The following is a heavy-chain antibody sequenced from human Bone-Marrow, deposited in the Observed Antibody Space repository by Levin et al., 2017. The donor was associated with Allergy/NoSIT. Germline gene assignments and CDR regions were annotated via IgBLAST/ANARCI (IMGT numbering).Heavy chain of an antibody. J-gene: IGHJ4*02. CDR3: TREAYGAFHFDY. Sequence: SGGSLRLSCAASGFTFSDQYMDWVRQAPGKGLEWVGRIRNKANSYTTEYAASVKGRFTISRDDSKNSLYLQMNSLKTEDTAVYYCTREAYGAFHFDYWGQGTLVTVSS. D-gene: IGHD3-10*01. CDR1: GFTFSDQY. CDR2: IRNKANSYTT. V-gene: IGHV3-72*01.